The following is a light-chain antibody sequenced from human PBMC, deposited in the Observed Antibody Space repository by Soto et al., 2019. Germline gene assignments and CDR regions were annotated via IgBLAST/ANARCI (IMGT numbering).Light chain of an antibody. CDR3: QQYNGWPIT. CDR1: QSISRT. V-gene: IGKV3-15*01. CDR2: GAS. J-gene: IGKJ5*01. Sequence: EIVMTQSPATLSVSPGERATLSCRASQSISRTLAWYQQRPGQAPRLLIYGASSRATGVPARFSGSGSGTEFTLTISSLQSEDFAVYYCQQYNGWPITFGQGTRLEIK.